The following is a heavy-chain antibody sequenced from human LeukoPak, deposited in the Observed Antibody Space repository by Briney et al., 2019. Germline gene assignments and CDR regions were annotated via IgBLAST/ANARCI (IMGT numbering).Heavy chain of an antibody. V-gene: IGHV3-53*01. J-gene: IGHJ3*02. D-gene: IGHD1-26*01. CDR3: ARGGSYLSAFDI. CDR2: IYSGGST. Sequence: PGGSLRVSCAASGFTVSSNYMSWVRQAPGKGLEWVSIIYSGGSTFYADSVKGRFTISRDNSKNTLYLQMNSLRAEDTAVYYCARGGSYLSAFDIWGQGTMVTVSS. CDR1: GFTVSSNY.